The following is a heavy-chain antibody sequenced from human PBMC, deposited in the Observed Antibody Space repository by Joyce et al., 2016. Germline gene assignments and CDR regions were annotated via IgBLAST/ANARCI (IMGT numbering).Heavy chain of an antibody. CDR3: ARGGTSSDNYFFDTLDV. J-gene: IGHJ6*02. CDR2: IIPFFGAA. Sequence: QVLLVQSGAAVKRPGSSLRVSCKSSGGDFSNYTVNWVRQAPGQRLEWMGGIIPFFGAAKYAEDFQGRVTLTADQSTRTAYLELSALTSADTAVYYCARGGTSSDNYFFDTLDVWGPGTTVIVSS. V-gene: IGHV1-69*12. D-gene: IGHD1-14*01. CDR1: GGDFSNYT.